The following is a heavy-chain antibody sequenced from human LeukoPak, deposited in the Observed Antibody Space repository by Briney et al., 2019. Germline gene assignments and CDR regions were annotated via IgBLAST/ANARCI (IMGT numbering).Heavy chain of an antibody. D-gene: IGHD6-13*01. J-gene: IGHJ4*02. CDR2: ISGSSSDI. CDR3: ASSRGSWPDYFDY. CDR1: GFTFSSYA. V-gene: IGHV3-21*06. Sequence: GGSLRLSCAASGFTFSSYAMNWVRQARGKGLEWVSSISGSSSDIYYADSVKGRFTISRDNAKNSVFLQMNNLRAEDTAIYYCASSRGSWPDYFDYWGQGTLVTVSS.